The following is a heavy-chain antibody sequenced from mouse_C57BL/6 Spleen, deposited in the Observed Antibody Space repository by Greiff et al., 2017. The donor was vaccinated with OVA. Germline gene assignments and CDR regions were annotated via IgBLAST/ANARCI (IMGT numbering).Heavy chain of an antibody. CDR2: ISSGSSTI. Sequence: EVKLMESGGGLVKPGGSLKLSCAASGFTFSDYGMHWVRQAPEKGLEWVAYISSGSSTIYYADTVKGRFTISRDNAKNTLFLQMTSLRSEDTAMYDCARDYGSSYGWYFDVWGTGTTVTVSS. CDR3: ARDYGSSYGWYFDV. CDR1: GFTFSDYG. J-gene: IGHJ1*03. D-gene: IGHD1-1*01. V-gene: IGHV5-17*01.